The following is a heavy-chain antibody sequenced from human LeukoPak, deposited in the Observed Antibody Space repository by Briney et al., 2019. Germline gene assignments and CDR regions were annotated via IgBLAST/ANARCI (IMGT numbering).Heavy chain of an antibody. CDR1: GFTFDNYA. CDR3: AKGSRGYSSGWYFS. D-gene: IGHD6-19*01. V-gene: IGHV3-9*01. Sequence: GGSLRLSCAASGFTFDNYAMHWVRQAPGKGLEWVSGISWNSGSIGYADSVKGRFTISRDNAKNSLYLQMNSLRAEDTALYYCAKGSRGYSSGWYFSWGQGTLVTVSS. J-gene: IGHJ1*01. CDR2: ISWNSGSI.